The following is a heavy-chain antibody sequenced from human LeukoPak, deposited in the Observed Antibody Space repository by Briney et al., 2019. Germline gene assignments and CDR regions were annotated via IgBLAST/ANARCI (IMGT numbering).Heavy chain of an antibody. Sequence: SETLSLTCAVYGGSFSGYYWSWIRQPPGKGLEWIGEINHSGSTNYNPSLKSRVTISVDTSKNQFSLKLSSVAAADTAVYYCARRRRSSGWYGSPFDYWGQGTLVTVSS. CDR1: GGSFSGYY. J-gene: IGHJ4*02. D-gene: IGHD6-19*01. CDR3: ARRRRSSGWYGSPFDY. V-gene: IGHV4-34*01. CDR2: INHSGST.